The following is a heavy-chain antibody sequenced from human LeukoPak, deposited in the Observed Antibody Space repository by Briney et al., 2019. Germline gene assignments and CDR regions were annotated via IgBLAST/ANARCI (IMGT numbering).Heavy chain of an antibody. CDR1: GGSISSSSYY. D-gene: IGHD3/OR15-3a*01. CDR2: IYYNGST. J-gene: IGHJ4*02. CDR3: ARQTGSGLFILP. Sequence: SETLSLTCTVSGGSISSSSYYWDWIRQPPGKGLEWIGSIYYNGSTYYNPSLKSRVTISIDTSKNQFSLKLTSVTAADTAVYYCARQTGSGLFILPGGQGTLVTVSS. V-gene: IGHV4-39*01.